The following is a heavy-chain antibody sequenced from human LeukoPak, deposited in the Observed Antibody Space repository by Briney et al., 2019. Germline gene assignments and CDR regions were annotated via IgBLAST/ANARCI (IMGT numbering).Heavy chain of an antibody. J-gene: IGHJ5*02. Sequence: SETLSLTCTVSGYSISSGYYWGWIRQPPGKGLEWIGSIYHSGSTYYNPSLKSRVTISVDTSKNQFSLKLSSVTAADTAVYYCAREGYSYGSNWFDPWGRGTLVTVSS. V-gene: IGHV4-38-2*02. CDR2: IYHSGST. CDR3: AREGYSYGSNWFDP. CDR1: GYSISSGYY. D-gene: IGHD5-18*01.